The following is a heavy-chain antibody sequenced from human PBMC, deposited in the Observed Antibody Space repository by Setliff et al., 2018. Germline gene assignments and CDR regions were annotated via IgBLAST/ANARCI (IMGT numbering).Heavy chain of an antibody. CDR3: ARDPYSSGSLMKAFDY. CDR1: GYTFTSYD. CDR2: MNPNSGNT. J-gene: IGHJ4*02. Sequence: ASVKVSCKASGYTFTSYDINWVRQATGQGLEWMGWMNPNSGNTGYAQKFQGRVTMTRNTSISTAYMELSSLRSEDTAVYYCARDPYSSGSLMKAFDYWGQGTLVTVSS. D-gene: IGHD6-19*01. V-gene: IGHV1-8*02.